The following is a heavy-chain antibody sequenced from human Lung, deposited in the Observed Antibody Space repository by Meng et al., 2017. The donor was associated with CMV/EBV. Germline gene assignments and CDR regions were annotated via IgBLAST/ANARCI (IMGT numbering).Heavy chain of an antibody. D-gene: IGHD3-22*01. V-gene: IGHV1-69*10. J-gene: IGHJ4*02. CDR3: ARDPHSSGNYPLDY. CDR1: GCTFSSYA. CDR2: IIPILGKA. Sequence: SVXVSXKASGCTFSSYAISWVRQAPGQGLEWMGGIIPILGKANYAQKFQGRVTITADKSTSTAYMELSSLRSEDTAVYYCARDPHSSGNYPLDYWGQGTLVTVSS.